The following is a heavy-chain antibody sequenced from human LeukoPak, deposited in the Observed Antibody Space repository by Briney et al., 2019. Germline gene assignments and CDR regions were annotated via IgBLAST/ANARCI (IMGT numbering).Heavy chain of an antibody. J-gene: IGHJ4*02. CDR1: GYTFSDYF. CDR3: ARNYGHNSKYFDV. CDR2: ISPEGGDT. Sequence: ASVKVSCKASGYTFSDYFIHWVRQAPGRGLEWMGWISPEGGDTHYAQRFQGRVTMTRDTTISTAYMELTSLSSDDTAVYYCARNYGHNSKYFDVWGQGTLVTVSS. V-gene: IGHV1-2*02. D-gene: IGHD4-17*01.